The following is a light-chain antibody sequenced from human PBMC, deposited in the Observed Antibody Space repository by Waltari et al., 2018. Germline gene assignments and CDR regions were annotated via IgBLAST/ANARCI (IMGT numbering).Light chain of an antibody. J-gene: IGKJ1*01. CDR2: EIS. V-gene: IGKV2D-29*01. CDR3: MQTKQFPWT. CDR1: QSLLYTDGKTY. Sequence: DIVMTQTPVSLSVTPGQSASISCKSSQSLLYTDGKTYFYWYLQKAGQPPQLLIYEISKRFSGVPDRFSGSGSGTDFTLKISWVEAEDVGVYYCMQTKQFPWTLGQGTKVEVK.